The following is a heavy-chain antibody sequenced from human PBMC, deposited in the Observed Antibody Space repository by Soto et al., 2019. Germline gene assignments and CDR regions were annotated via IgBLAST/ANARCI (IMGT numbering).Heavy chain of an antibody. CDR1: GGSFSGYY. CDR2: INHSGST. V-gene: IGHV4-34*01. CDR3: ARAIVVVTATEGGFDP. J-gene: IGHJ5*02. D-gene: IGHD2-21*02. Sequence: SETLSLTCTVYGGSFSGYYWSWIRQPPGKGLEWIGEINHSGSTNYNPSLKSRVTISVDTSKNQFSLKLSSVTAADTAVYYCARAIVVVTATEGGFDPWGQGTLVTVSS.